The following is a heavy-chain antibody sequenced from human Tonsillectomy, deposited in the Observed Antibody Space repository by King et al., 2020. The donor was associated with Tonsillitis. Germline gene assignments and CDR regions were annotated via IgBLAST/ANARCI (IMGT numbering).Heavy chain of an antibody. D-gene: IGHD1-26*01. CDR1: GFTFSSYS. CDR3: ARAGRAEGMDV. Sequence: DEQLVQSGGGLVKPGGSLRLSCAASGFTFSSYSVNWVRQAPGKGLEWVSSIGISTRYTYYADSMKGRFTISRDNAKNSLYLLMNSLRAEDTAVYYCARAGRAEGMDVWGQGTTVTVSS. V-gene: IGHV3-21*01. CDR2: IGISTRYT. J-gene: IGHJ6*02.